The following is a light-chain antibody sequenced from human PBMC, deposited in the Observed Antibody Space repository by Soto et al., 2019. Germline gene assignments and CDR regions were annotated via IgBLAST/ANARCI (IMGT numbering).Light chain of an antibody. Sequence: QSALTQPASVSGSPGQSITISCTGTSSDVGGYNYVSWYQHHPGKAPKLIIYEVRNRPSGISFRFSGSKSGNTASLTISGLQAEDEADYYCSSYTSKSSLIFGGGTKVTVL. CDR2: EVR. J-gene: IGLJ2*01. CDR1: SSDVGGYNY. V-gene: IGLV2-14*01. CDR3: SSYTSKSSLI.